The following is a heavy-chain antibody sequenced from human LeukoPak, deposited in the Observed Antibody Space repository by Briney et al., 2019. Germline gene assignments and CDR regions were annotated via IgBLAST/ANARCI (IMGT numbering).Heavy chain of an antibody. V-gene: IGHV4-34*01. Sequence: TSETLSLTCAVYGGSFSGYYWSWIRQPPGKGLEWIGEINHSGSTNYNPSLKSRVTISVDTSKNQFSLKLSSVTVEDTAVYYCAKDCRSGSRSKGDCFDYWGRGTLVTVSS. CDR2: INHSGST. CDR3: AKDCRSGSRSKGDCFDY. J-gene: IGHJ4*02. D-gene: IGHD1-26*01. CDR1: GGSFSGYY.